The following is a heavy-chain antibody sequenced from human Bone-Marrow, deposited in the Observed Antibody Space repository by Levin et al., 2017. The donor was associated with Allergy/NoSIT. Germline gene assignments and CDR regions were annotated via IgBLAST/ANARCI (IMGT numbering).Heavy chain of an antibody. Sequence: ASVKVSCVGSGFTFEEFGMSWVRQAPGKGLEWVAGIQRDPDSMGYADSVEGRFIISRDNAKHSLYLQMNNLRDEDTAFYYCARGDAGDYWGLGTLVTVSS. CDR2: IQRDPDSM. J-gene: IGHJ4*02. CDR3: ARGDAGDY. CDR1: GFTFEEFG. V-gene: IGHV3-20*04.